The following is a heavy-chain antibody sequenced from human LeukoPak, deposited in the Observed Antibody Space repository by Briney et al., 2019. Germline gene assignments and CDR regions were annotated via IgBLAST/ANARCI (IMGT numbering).Heavy chain of an antibody. Sequence: SETLSLTCTVSGGSISNYYWSWIRQPPGKGLEWIGYIYYSGSTNYNPSLKSRVTISVDTSKNQFSLKLSSVTAADTAVYYCARLNRMVRGATSWFDPWGQGTLVTVSS. J-gene: IGHJ5*02. V-gene: IGHV4-59*08. CDR3: ARLNRMVRGATSWFDP. D-gene: IGHD3-10*01. CDR1: GGSISNYY. CDR2: IYYSGST.